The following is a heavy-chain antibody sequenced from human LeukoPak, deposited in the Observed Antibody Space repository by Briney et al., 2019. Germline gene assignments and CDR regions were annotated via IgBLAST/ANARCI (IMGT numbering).Heavy chain of an antibody. Sequence: PSETLSLTCTVSGGSINSNNSYWTWVRQHPGKGLEWLGYIHDSGSTYYNPSLKSRFTMSVDTSKNQFSLKVNTVTAADTAVYYCARGTYSTTWLGVVYFDYWGQGTLVTVSS. V-gene: IGHV4-31*03. D-gene: IGHD6-13*01. J-gene: IGHJ4*02. CDR3: ARGTYSTTWLGVVYFDY. CDR2: IHDSGST. CDR1: GGSINSNNSY.